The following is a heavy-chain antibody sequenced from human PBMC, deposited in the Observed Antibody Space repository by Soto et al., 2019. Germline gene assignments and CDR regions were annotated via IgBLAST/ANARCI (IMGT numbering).Heavy chain of an antibody. Sequence: GGSLRLSCAASGFTFSNYDMVWVRQAPGKGLEYVSGISSYGSPFYVNSVEGRFTISRDNSKNTLYLQMGSLRAEDTAVYYCAREFCNGGTYQLFFDYWGQGTLVTVSS. CDR3: AREFCNGGTYQLFFDY. D-gene: IGHD2-15*01. CDR2: ISSYGSP. CDR1: GFTFSNYD. V-gene: IGHV3-64*01. J-gene: IGHJ4*02.